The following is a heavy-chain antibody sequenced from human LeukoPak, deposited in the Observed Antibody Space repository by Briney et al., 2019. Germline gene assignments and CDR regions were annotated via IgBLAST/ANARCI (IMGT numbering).Heavy chain of an antibody. CDR2: ISAYNGNT. V-gene: IGHV1-18*01. J-gene: IGHJ6*03. CDR3: ARVGNYYYHYYMDV. CDR1: GYTFTSYG. Sequence: ASEKVSCKASGYTFTSYGISWVRQAPGQGLECMGWISAYNGNTNYAQKLQGRVTMTTDTSTSTAYMELRSLRSDDTAVYYCARVGNYYYHYYMDVWGKGTTVTVSS. D-gene: IGHD1-1*01.